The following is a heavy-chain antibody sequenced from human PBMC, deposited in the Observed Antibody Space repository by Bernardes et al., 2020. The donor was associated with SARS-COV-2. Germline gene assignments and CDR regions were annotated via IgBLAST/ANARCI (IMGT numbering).Heavy chain of an antibody. J-gene: IGHJ6*02. CDR3: ARDGIAVAGSYYYYGMDV. Sequence: GSLRLSCAASGFTFSSYWMSWVRQAPGKGLEWVANIKQDGSEKYYVDSVKGRFTISRDNAKNSLYLQMNSLRAEDTAVYYCARDGIAVAGSYYYYGMDVWGQGTTVTVSS. CDR2: IKQDGSEK. CDR1: GFTFSSYW. V-gene: IGHV3-7*01. D-gene: IGHD6-19*01.